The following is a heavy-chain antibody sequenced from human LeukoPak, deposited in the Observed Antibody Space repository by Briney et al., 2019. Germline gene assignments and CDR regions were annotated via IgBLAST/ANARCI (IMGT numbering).Heavy chain of an antibody. CDR1: GLTVSSNY. CDR3: ARTLTYYQNYYHYAMDV. V-gene: IGHV3-53*01. J-gene: IGHJ6*02. CDR2: IYISGTT. Sequence: GGSLRLSCPASGLTVSSNYMSWVRQAPGKGLEWVSVIYISGTTYYADSVQGRFTIPRDNSKNTLHLQISRLRAEDTAVYYCARTLTYYQNYYHYAMDVWGQGTTVTVSS. D-gene: IGHD3-10*01.